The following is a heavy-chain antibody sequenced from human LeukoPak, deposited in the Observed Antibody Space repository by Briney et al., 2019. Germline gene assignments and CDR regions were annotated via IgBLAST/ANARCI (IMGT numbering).Heavy chain of an antibody. D-gene: IGHD2-2*02. V-gene: IGHV4-34*01. CDR2: INHSGST. Sequence: SETLSLTCAVYGGSFSGYYWSWIRQPPRKGLEWIGEINHSGSTNYNPSLKSRVTISVDTSKNQFSLKLSSVTAADTAVYYCARFKDCSSTSCYTDAFDIWGQGTMVTVSS. J-gene: IGHJ3*02. CDR1: GGSFSGYY. CDR3: ARFKDCSSTSCYTDAFDI.